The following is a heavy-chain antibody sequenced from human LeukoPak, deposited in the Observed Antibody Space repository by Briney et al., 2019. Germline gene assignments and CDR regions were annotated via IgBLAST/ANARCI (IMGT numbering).Heavy chain of an antibody. CDR2: ISGSGGST. CDR3: AKRASFWSGYLGYFDY. CDR1: GFTFSSYA. J-gene: IGHJ4*02. D-gene: IGHD3-3*01. Sequence: GGSLRLSCAASGFTFSSYAMSWVRQAPGKGLEWVSAISGSGGSTYYADSVKGRFTISRDNSKNTLYLQMNSLRAEDTAVYYCAKRASFWSGYLGYFDYWGQGTLVTVSS. V-gene: IGHV3-23*01.